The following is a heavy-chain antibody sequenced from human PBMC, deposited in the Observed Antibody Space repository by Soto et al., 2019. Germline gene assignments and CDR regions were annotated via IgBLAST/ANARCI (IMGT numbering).Heavy chain of an antibody. CDR1: GGSFSGYY. V-gene: IGHV4-34*01. J-gene: IGHJ4*02. CDR3: ARGYYGSGRPFDY. CDR2: INHSGST. Sequence: SETLSLTCAVYGGSFSGYYWSWIRQPPGKGLEWIGEINHSGSTNYNPSLKSRVTISVDTSKNQFSLKLSSVTAADTAVYYCARGYYGSGRPFDYWGQGTLVTVSS. D-gene: IGHD3-10*01.